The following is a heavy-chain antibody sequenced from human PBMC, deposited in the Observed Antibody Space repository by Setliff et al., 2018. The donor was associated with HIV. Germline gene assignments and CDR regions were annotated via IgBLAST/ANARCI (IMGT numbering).Heavy chain of an antibody. Sequence: ASVKVSCKASGYTFTGYHIHWVRQAPGQGLEWMGWINPNIGGTNSAQKFQGRVTITRDTSIYTVYMELTGLPSDDTAVYYCARQDHSSVNSGSLYAFDVWGQGTMVTV. V-gene: IGHV1-2*02. CDR3: ARQDHSSVNSGSLYAFDV. D-gene: IGHD3-22*01. J-gene: IGHJ3*01. CDR2: INPNIGGT. CDR1: GYTFTGYH.